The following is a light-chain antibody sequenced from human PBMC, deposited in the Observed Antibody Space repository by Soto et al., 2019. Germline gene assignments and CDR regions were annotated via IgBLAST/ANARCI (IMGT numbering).Light chain of an antibody. J-gene: IGLJ1*01. CDR2: GNS. CDR3: QSYDSSLSGGGV. Sequence: QAVVTQPPSVSGAPGQRVTISCTGSSSNIGAGYDVHWYQQLPGTAPKLLIYGNSNRPSGVPDRFSGSKSGTSASLAITGLQAEDEADYYCQSYDSSLSGGGVFGTGTKVTVL. V-gene: IGLV1-40*01. CDR1: SSNIGAGYD.